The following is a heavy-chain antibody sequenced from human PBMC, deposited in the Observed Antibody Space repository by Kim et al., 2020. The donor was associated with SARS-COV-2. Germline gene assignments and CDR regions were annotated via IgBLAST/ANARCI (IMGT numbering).Heavy chain of an antibody. CDR1: GFTFSSYS. V-gene: IGHV3-48*04. CDR3: ASTSIAVAGRGYYDSSGYGPFDY. J-gene: IGHJ4*02. Sequence: GGSLRLSCAASGFTFSSYSMNWVRQAPGKGLEWVSYISSSSSTIYYADSVKGRFTISRDNAKNSLYLQMNSLRAEDTAVYYCASTSIAVAGRGYYDSSGYGPFDYWGQGTLVTGSS. D-gene: IGHD3-22*01. CDR2: ISSSSSTI.